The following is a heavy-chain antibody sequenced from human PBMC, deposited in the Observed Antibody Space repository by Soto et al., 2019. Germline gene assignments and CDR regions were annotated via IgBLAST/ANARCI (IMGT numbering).Heavy chain of an antibody. Sequence: EVQLVESGGGLVQPGRSLRLSCAASGFTFDDYAMHWVRQAPGKGLEWVSGISWNSGSIGYADSVKGRFTISRDNAKNSLYLQMNSLRAEDTALYYCAKDISSGWELKYYFDYWGQGTLVTVSS. D-gene: IGHD6-19*01. J-gene: IGHJ4*02. V-gene: IGHV3-9*01. CDR2: ISWNSGSI. CDR3: AKDISSGWELKYYFDY. CDR1: GFTFDDYA.